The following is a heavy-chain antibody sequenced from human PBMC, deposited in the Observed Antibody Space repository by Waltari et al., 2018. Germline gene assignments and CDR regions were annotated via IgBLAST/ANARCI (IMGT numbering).Heavy chain of an antibody. J-gene: IGHJ4*02. CDR3: AAAYCGGDCYLGF. V-gene: IGHV1-69-2*01. D-gene: IGHD2-21*01. CDR2: SYPEDDET. CDR1: GYTFTGHH. Sequence: QLVQSGAEVKKPGATVKISCKVSGYTFTGHHMHWVQLAPGKGLKWMGLSYPEDDETIYAEESQGRVTMTADTSTDTAYMELSRLRAEDTAVYFCAAAYCGGDCYLGFWGQGSLVSVSS.